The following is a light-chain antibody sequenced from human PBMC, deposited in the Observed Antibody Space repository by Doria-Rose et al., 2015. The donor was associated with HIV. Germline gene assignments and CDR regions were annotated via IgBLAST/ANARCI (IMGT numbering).Light chain of an antibody. V-gene: IGKV3-20*01. CDR1: QSFSSTY. CDR3: HQYGTSWT. Sequence: TQSPGTLSLSPWERATLSCRASQSFSSTYLAWYQQKPGQAPSLLIYDGSTKATGIPGRFSASGSGTDFTLTINRLEPEDFALYYCHQYGTSWTFGQGTKVEI. CDR2: DGS. J-gene: IGKJ1*01.